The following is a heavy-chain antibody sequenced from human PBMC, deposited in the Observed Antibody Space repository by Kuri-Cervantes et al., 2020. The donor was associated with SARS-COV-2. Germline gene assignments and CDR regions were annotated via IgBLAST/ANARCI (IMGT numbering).Heavy chain of an antibody. D-gene: IGHD2-2*01. CDR3: AKGDYCSSTSCYSYYYYYGMDV. CDR2: ISGSGGST. J-gene: IGHJ6*02. V-gene: IGHV3-23*01. Sequence: SCAASGFTFNSYAMSWVRQAPGKGLEWVSAISGSGGSTYYADSVKGRFTISRDNSKNTLYLQMNSLRAEDTAVYYCAKGDYCSSTSCYSYYYYYGMDVWGQGTTVTVSS. CDR1: GFTFNSYA.